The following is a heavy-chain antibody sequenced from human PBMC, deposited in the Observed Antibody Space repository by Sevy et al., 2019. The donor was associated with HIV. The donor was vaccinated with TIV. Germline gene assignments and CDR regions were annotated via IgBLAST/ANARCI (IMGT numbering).Heavy chain of an antibody. J-gene: IGHJ3*02. CDR2: ISGRSRHI. CDR1: GFTFSNYS. CDR3: ARWGLLTGTTDDAFVI. D-gene: IGHD1-7*01. Sequence: GGSLRLSCAASGFTFSNYSMNWVRQAPGKGLEWVSSISGRSRHIYYADSVKGRFTISRDNAKNSLYLQMNSLRAEDTAVYYCARWGLLTGTTDDAFVIWGQGTMVTVSS. V-gene: IGHV3-21*01.